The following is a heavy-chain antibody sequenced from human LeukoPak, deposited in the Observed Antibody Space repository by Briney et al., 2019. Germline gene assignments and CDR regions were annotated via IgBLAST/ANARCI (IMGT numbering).Heavy chain of an antibody. CDR3: ARNIYDFWSGYSYYFDY. CDR2: IYLGDSDT. D-gene: IGHD3-3*01. Sequence: GESLKISCKGSGYSFTSYWIGWVRQMPGKGLEWMGIIYLGDSDTRYSPSFQGQVTISADKSISTAYLQWSGLKASDTAMYYCARNIYDFWSGYSYYFDYWGQGTLVTVSS. CDR1: GYSFTSYW. V-gene: IGHV5-51*01. J-gene: IGHJ4*02.